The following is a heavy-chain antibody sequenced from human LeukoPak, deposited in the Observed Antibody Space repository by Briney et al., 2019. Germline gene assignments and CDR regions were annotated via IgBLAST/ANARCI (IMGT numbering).Heavy chain of an antibody. J-gene: IGHJ3*01. CDR2: ISSSSTYI. CDR3: ARVGSWDTFDV. D-gene: IGHD3-10*01. Sequence: GGSLRLSCAASGFTFSSYTMNWVRQALGKGLEWVSSISSSSTYIYYANSVKGRFTISRDNAKNSLYLQMNSLRAEDTAVYHCARVGSWDTFDVWGQGTMVTVSS. CDR1: GFTFSSYT. V-gene: IGHV3-21*01.